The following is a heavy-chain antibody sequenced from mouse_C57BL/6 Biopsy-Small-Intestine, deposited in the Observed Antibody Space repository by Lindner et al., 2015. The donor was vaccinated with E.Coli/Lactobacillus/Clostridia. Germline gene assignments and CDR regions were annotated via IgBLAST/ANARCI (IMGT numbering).Heavy chain of an antibody. CDR1: GYTFTSFG. J-gene: IGHJ2*01. Sequence: VQLQESGAELVRPGSSVKMSCKTSGYTFTSFGINWVKQRPGQGLEWIGYLYIGNGYSEYNEKFKGKATLTSDTSSSTAYMQLSSLTSEDSAIYFCSRGGAYDGRKYFDNWGQGTTLTVSS. V-gene: IGHV1-58*01. CDR2: LYIGNGYS. CDR3: SRGGAYDGRKYFDN. D-gene: IGHD1-2*01.